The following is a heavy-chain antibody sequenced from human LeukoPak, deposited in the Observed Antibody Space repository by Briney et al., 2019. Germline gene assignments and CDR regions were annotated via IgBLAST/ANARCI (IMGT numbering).Heavy chain of an antibody. D-gene: IGHD6-6*01. CDR3: ARVGSSSSALLDY. Sequence: GGSLRLSCAASGFTFSDYYMSWIRQAPGKGLEWVSYISSSGSTIYYADSVKGRFAISRDNAKNSLYLQMNSLRAEDTAVYYCARVGSSSSALLDYWGQGTLVTVSS. CDR2: ISSSGSTI. CDR1: GFTFSDYY. V-gene: IGHV3-11*04. J-gene: IGHJ4*02.